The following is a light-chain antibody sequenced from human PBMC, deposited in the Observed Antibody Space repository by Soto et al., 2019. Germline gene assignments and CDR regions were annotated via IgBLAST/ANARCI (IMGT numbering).Light chain of an antibody. V-gene: IGLV2-14*01. CDR1: SSDVGGYNY. Sequence: QSVLTQPASVSGSPGQSITISCTGTSSDVGGYNYASWYQQHPGKAPKLMIYDVSNRPSGVSNRFSGSKSGNTASLTISGLQAEDEADYYCSSYTSSSTXSYVFGTGTKVTVL. CDR3: SSYTSSSTXSYV. J-gene: IGLJ1*01. CDR2: DVS.